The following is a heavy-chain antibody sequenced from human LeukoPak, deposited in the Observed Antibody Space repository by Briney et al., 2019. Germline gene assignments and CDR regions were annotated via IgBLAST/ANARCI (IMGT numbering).Heavy chain of an antibody. CDR3: AGVSGGSSGWYGY. V-gene: IGHV4-59*01. D-gene: IGHD6-19*01. CDR1: GGSISSYY. CDR2: IYYSGST. J-gene: IGHJ4*02. Sequence: SETLSLTCTVSGGSISSYYWSWIRQPPGKGLEWIGYIYYSGSTNYNPSLKSRVTISVDTSKNQFSLKLSSVTEADTAVDYCAGVSGGSSGWYGYWGQGTLVSVSS.